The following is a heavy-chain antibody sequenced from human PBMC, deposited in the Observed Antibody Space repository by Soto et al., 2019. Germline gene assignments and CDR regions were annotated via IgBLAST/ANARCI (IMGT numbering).Heavy chain of an antibody. D-gene: IGHD3-22*01. CDR3: ARGRDYYDSSGHHT. CDR1: GGSFSGYY. CDR2: INHSGST. Sequence: ETLSLTCAVYGGSFSGYYWSWIRQPPGKGLEWIGEINHSGSTNYNPSLKSRVTISVDTSKNQFSLKLSSVTAADTAVYYCARGRDYYDSSGHHTWGQGTLVTVSS. J-gene: IGHJ5*02. V-gene: IGHV4-34*01.